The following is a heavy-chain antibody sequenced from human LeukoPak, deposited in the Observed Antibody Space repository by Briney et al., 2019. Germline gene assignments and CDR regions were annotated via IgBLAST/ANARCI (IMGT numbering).Heavy chain of an antibody. Sequence: SETLSLTCTVSGGSISSGSYYWSWIRQPAGKGLEWIGRIYTSGSTNYNPSLKSRVTISVDTSKNQFSLKLSSVTAADTAVYYCARDAPEVDSDIVVVPAARPRNNWFDPWGQGTLVTVSS. V-gene: IGHV4-61*02. J-gene: IGHJ5*02. CDR2: IYTSGST. D-gene: IGHD2-2*01. CDR1: GGSISSGSYY. CDR3: ARDAPEVDSDIVVVPAARPRNNWFDP.